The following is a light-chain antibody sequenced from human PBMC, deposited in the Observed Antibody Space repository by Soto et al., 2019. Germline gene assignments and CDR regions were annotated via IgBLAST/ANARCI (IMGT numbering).Light chain of an antibody. V-gene: IGKV3-15*01. Sequence: EIVLTQSAGTLSLSPGERATLSCRASQSVSSNLAWYQQKPGQAPRLLIYDASTRATGIPARFSGSGSGTEFTLTISSLQSEDFAVYYCQQYYDWPITFCHGTRLEIK. CDR2: DAS. CDR1: QSVSSN. CDR3: QQYYDWPIT. J-gene: IGKJ5*01.